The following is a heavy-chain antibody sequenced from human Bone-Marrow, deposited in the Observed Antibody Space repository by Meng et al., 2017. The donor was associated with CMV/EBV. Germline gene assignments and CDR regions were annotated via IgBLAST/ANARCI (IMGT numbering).Heavy chain of an antibody. CDR2: ISAYNGNT. CDR3: ATRHCSSTSCYNGPWIDYYYGMDV. CDR1: GYTFNNYG. Sequence: ASVKVSCKAFGYTFNNYGLSWVRQAPGQGLEWMGWISAYNGNTNYAQKFQGRVTMTTDTSTSTAYMELSSLRSEDTAVYYCATRHCSSTSCYNGPWIDYYYGMDVWGQGTTVTVSS. D-gene: IGHD2-2*02. V-gene: IGHV1-18*04. J-gene: IGHJ6*02.